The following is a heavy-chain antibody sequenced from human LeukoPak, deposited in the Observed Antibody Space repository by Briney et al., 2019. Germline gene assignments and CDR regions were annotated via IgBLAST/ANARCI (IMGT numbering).Heavy chain of an antibody. D-gene: IGHD6-19*01. V-gene: IGHV4-34*01. CDR1: GGSFSGYY. Sequence: SETLSLTCAVYGGSFSGYYWSWIRQPPGKGLEWIGEINHSGSTNYNPSLKSRVTMSVDTSKNQFSLKLSSVTAADTAVYYCARGHSSGWYGEDWFDPWGQGTLVTVSS. J-gene: IGHJ5*02. CDR3: ARGHSSGWYGEDWFDP. CDR2: INHSGST.